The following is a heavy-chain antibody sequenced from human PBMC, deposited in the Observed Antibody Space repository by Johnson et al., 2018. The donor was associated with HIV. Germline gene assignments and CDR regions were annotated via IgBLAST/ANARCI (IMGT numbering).Heavy chain of an antibody. V-gene: IGHV3-30*04. D-gene: IGHD5-24*01. CDR3: AREMAATNAWALDI. CDR1: GFTFSSYA. J-gene: IGHJ3*02. CDR2: ISYDGSNK. Sequence: QVQLVESGGGLVKPRGSLRLSCAASGFTFSSYAMHWVRQAPGKGLEWVAVISYDGSNKYYADSVKGRFTISRDNSKNTLYLQMNSLRAEDTAVYYCAREMAATNAWALDIWGQGTMVTVSS.